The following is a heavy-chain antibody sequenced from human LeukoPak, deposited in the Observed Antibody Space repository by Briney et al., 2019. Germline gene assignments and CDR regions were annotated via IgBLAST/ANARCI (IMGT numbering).Heavy chain of an antibody. Sequence: PSETLSLTCTVSGGSISSYYWSWIRQPPGKGLEWIGYIYYSGSTNYNPSLKSRVTISVDTSKNQFSLKLSSVTAADTAVYYCARRAVAVTPYYFDYWGQGTLVTVSS. V-gene: IGHV4-59*08. D-gene: IGHD6-19*01. CDR3: ARRAVAVTPYYFDY. CDR2: IYYSGST. J-gene: IGHJ4*02. CDR1: GGSISSYY.